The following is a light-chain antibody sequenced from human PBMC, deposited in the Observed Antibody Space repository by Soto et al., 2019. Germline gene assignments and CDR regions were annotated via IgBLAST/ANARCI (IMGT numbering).Light chain of an antibody. Sequence: DIQMTQSPSTLSASVGDRVTITCRASQSIAFWLAWYQQKPGKAPNLLISKASSLESGVPSRFSGSGSGTEFTLTISSLQPDDFGTYYCQQYNSSPLTFGGGTKVEI. V-gene: IGKV1-5*03. CDR2: KAS. CDR3: QQYNSSPLT. J-gene: IGKJ4*01. CDR1: QSIAFW.